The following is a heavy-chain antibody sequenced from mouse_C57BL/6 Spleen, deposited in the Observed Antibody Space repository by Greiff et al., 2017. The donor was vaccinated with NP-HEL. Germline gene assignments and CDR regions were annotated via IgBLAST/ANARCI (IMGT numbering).Heavy chain of an antibody. CDR2: IDPANGNT. CDR1: GFNIKNTY. Sequence: EVQLQQSVAELVRPGASVKLSCTASGFNIKNTYMHWVKQRPEQGLEWIGRIDPANGNTKYAPKFQGKATITADTSSNTAYLQLSSLTSEDTAIYYCAREFITTVVAMNYWYFDVWGTGTTVTVSS. D-gene: IGHD1-1*01. J-gene: IGHJ1*03. V-gene: IGHV14-3*01. CDR3: AREFITTVVAMNYWYFDV.